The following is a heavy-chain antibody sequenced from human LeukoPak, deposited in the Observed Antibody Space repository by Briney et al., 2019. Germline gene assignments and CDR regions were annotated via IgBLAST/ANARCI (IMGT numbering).Heavy chain of an antibody. CDR1: GGSISSSNW. V-gene: IGHV4-4*02. CDR3: ARDPSAAHYYYYGMDV. J-gene: IGHJ6*02. Sequence: PSETQSLTCAVSGGSISSSNWWSWVRQPPGKGLEGIGEIYHSGSTNYNPSLKSRVTISVDKSKNQFSLKLSSVTAADTAVYYCARDPSAAHYYYYGMDVWGQGTTVTVSS. D-gene: IGHD6-13*01. CDR2: IYHSGST.